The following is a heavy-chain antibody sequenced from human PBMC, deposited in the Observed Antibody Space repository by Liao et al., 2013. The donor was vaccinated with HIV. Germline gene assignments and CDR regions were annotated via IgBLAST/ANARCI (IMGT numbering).Heavy chain of an antibody. V-gene: IGHV4-4*07. CDR2: MYSGGSA. J-gene: IGHJ3*02. CDR1: GGSMNNYY. CDR3: AREARGFDQLFKWQEAFDI. D-gene: IGHD3-9*01. Sequence: QVQLQESGPGLVKPSETLSLTCTVSGGSMNNYYWSWIRQPAGKGLECLGRMYSGGSADYNPSLKSRVTMSVDTSKNQFSLKLSSVTAADTAVYYCAREARGFDQLFKWQEAFDIWGQGTLVTVSA.